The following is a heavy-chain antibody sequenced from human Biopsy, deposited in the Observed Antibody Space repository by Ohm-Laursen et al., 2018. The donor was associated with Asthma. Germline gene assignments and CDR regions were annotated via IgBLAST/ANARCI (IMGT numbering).Heavy chain of an antibody. CDR1: GFTFSNYG. CDR3: AKDVFPGWELRRGPDY. J-gene: IGHJ4*02. V-gene: IGHV3-30*18. CDR2: ISFDGSNN. Sequence: RSLRLSCAASGFTFSNYGMHWVRQAPGKGLDWVAVISFDGSNNNYTDSVKGRFTISRDNSRNTLHLQMNSLRAEDTAVYYCAKDVFPGWELRRGPDYWGQGTLVTVSS. D-gene: IGHD1-26*01.